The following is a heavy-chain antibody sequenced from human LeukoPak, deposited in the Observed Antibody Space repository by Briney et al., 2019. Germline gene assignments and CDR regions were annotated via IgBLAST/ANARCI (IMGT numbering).Heavy chain of an antibody. CDR2: ISSSSSYI. J-gene: IGHJ4*02. Sequence: GGSLRLSCAASGFTFSSFSMNWVGQAPGRGLEWVSSISSSSSYIYYADSLKGRFTISRDNAKNSLYLQMNSLRAEDTAVYYCARDPAVAGKGEVDYWGQGTLVTVSS. D-gene: IGHD6-19*01. V-gene: IGHV3-21*01. CDR3: ARDPAVAGKGEVDY. CDR1: GFTFSSFS.